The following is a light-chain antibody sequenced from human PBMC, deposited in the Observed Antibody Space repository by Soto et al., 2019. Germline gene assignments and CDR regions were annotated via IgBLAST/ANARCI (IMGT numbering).Light chain of an antibody. J-gene: IGKJ5*01. CDR3: QQRNNWPIT. Sequence: EFVLTQSPATLPLSPGERAILSCRASQSVAGSLAGYQQKPGQAPRLLIYDTSNRATGIPARFSGSGSGTDFTLIISSREPEDFALYYCQQRNNWPITFGQGTRLEIK. CDR1: QSVAGS. CDR2: DTS. V-gene: IGKV3-11*01.